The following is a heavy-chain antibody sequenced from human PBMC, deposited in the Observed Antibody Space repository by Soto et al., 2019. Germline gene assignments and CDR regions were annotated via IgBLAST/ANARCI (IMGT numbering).Heavy chain of an antibody. CDR3: ASEGYYGSGSYKSEDRYYYYGMDV. CDR2: IYYSGST. D-gene: IGHD3-10*01. V-gene: IGHV4-39*01. CDR1: GGSISSSSYY. J-gene: IGHJ6*02. Sequence: PSETLSLTCTVSGGSISSSSYYWGWIRQPPGKGLEWIGSIYYSGSTYYNPSLKSRVTISVDTSKNQFSLKLSSVTAADTAVYYCASEGYYGSGSYKSEDRYYYYGMDVWGQGTTVTVSS.